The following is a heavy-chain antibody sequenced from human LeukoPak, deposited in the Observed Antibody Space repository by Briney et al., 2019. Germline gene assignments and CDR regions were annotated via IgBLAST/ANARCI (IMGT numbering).Heavy chain of an antibody. CDR3: ARDGYYDSSGKGFDY. D-gene: IGHD3-22*01. J-gene: IGHJ4*02. CDR1: GGSISSGGYY. Sequence: SETLSLTCTVPGGSISSGGYYWSWIRQHPGKGLEWIGYIYYSGSTYYNPSLKSRVTISVDTSKNQFSLKLSSVTAADTAVYYCARDGYYDSSGKGFDYWGQGTLVTVSS. CDR2: IYYSGST. V-gene: IGHV4-31*03.